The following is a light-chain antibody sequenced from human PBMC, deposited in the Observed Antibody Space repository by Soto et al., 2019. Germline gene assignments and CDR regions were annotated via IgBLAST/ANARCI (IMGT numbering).Light chain of an antibody. J-gene: IGKJ5*01. CDR2: AAS. CDR3: QQHGQWPIT. Sequence: DIQMTQSPSSLSASVGDRVTITCRASQSISSYLNWYQQKPGKAPKLLIYAASSLQSGVPSRFSGSGSGTDFTLTISSLQPEDFATYYCQQHGQWPITFGQGTRLEI. CDR1: QSISSY. V-gene: IGKV1-39*01.